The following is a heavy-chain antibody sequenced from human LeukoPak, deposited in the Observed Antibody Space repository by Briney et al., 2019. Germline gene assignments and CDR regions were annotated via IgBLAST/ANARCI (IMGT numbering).Heavy chain of an antibody. CDR1: GGSISSYY. V-gene: IGHV4-4*09. D-gene: IGHD5-12*01. Sequence: PSETLSLTCTVSGGSISSYYWSWIRQPPGKGLEWIGYIYPSGSTNYNPSLKSRVTMSVDTSKNQFSLKLSSVTAADTAVYYCARSQGATEFDYWGQGTLVTVSS. CDR2: IYPSGST. J-gene: IGHJ4*02. CDR3: ARSQGATEFDY.